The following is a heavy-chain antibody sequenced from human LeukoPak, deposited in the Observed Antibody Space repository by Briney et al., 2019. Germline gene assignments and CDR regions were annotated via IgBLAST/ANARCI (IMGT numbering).Heavy chain of an antibody. D-gene: IGHD6-13*01. CDR2: IYYSGST. J-gene: IGHJ4*02. V-gene: IGHV4-39*01. CDR3: ASQFIAAADQLFDY. CDR1: GGSISSSSYY. Sequence: SETLSLTCTVSGGSISSSSYYWGWIRQPPGKGLEWIGSIYYSGSTYYNPSLKSRVTVSVDTSKNQFSLKLSSVTAADTAVYYCASQFIAAADQLFDYWGQGTLVTVSS.